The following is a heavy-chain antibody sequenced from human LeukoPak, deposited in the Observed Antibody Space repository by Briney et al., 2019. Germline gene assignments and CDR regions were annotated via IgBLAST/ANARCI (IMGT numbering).Heavy chain of an antibody. J-gene: IGHJ6*02. CDR2: TYYRSKWYN. CDR3: AREGCSSTSCPYPYYYYYGMDV. V-gene: IGHV6-1*01. D-gene: IGHD2-2*01. Sequence: SQTLSLTCAISGDSVSSNSAAWNWIRQSPSRGLEWLGRTYYRSKWYNDYAVSVKSRITINPDTSKNQSSLQLNSVTPEDTAVYYCAREGCSSTSCPYPYYYYYGMDVWGQGTTVTVSS. CDR1: GDSVSSNSAA.